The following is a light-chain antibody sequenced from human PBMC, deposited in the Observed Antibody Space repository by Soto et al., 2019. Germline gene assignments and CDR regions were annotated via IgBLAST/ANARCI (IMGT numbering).Light chain of an antibody. CDR2: ANI. CDR1: SSNIGAGYD. J-gene: IGLJ2*01. Sequence: QSVLTQPPSVSGAPGQRVTISCTGSSSNIGAGYDVHWYQQLPGTATKLLIYANINRPSGVPDRFSGSKSGTSASLAITGLQAEDEADYYCQSYDSSLSSHVVFGGGTKVTVL. V-gene: IGLV1-40*01. CDR3: QSYDSSLSSHVV.